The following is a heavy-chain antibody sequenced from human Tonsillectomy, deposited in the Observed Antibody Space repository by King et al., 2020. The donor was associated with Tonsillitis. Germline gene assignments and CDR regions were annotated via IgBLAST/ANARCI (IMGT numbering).Heavy chain of an antibody. CDR1: GFTFSSLG. Sequence: VQLVESGGGVVQPGRSLRLSCAASGFTFSSLGMHWVSQAPGKGLEWVALISYVGRNTYYADSVKGRFAISRDNSKNTLYLQMNSPRAEDTAVYYCAKYPSFGRSLANHYYSGMDVWGQGTSVSVSS. CDR2: ISYVGRNT. D-gene: IGHD1-26*01. CDR3: AKYPSFGRSLANHYYSGMDV. V-gene: IGHV3-30*18. J-gene: IGHJ6*02.